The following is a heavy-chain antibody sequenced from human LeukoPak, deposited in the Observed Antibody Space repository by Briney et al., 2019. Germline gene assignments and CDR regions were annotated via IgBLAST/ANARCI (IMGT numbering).Heavy chain of an antibody. CDR3: AGESPYYYYGSGSYFRRGWFDP. J-gene: IGHJ5*02. D-gene: IGHD3-10*01. V-gene: IGHV1-8*01. CDR2: MNPNSGNT. Sequence: ASVKVSCKASGYTFTSYDINWVRQATGQGLEWMGWMNPNSGNTGYAQKFQGRVTMTRNTSISTAYMELSSLRSEDTAVYYCAGESPYYYYGSGSYFRRGWFDPWGQGTLVTVSS. CDR1: GYTFTSYD.